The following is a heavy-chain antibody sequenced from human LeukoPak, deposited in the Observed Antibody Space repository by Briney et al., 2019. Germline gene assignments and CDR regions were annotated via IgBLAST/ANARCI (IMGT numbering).Heavy chain of an antibody. V-gene: IGHV3-15*01. CDR3: TTLDDYYDILTGYYPLDY. Sequence: GGSLRLSCAASGFTFSNAWMSWVRQAPGKGLEWVSRIKSKTDGGTTDYAAPVKGRFTISRDDSKNTLYLQMNSLKTEDTAVYYCTTLDDYYDILTGYYPLDYWGQGTLVTVSS. D-gene: IGHD3-9*01. J-gene: IGHJ4*02. CDR1: GFTFSNAW. CDR2: IKSKTDGGTT.